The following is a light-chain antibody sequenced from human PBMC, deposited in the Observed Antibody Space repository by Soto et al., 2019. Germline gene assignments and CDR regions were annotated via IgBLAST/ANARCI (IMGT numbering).Light chain of an antibody. Sequence: QSALTQPASVSGSPGQSITISCTGTSSDVGAYNHVSWYQQHPGKAPKLMIYEVSNRPSGVSNRLAGSKSGNTASLTISGLQAEDEADYYCSSYTTRTTVVFGGGTKVTVL. CDR3: SSYTTRTTVV. J-gene: IGLJ2*01. CDR2: EVS. V-gene: IGLV2-14*01. CDR1: SSDVGAYNH.